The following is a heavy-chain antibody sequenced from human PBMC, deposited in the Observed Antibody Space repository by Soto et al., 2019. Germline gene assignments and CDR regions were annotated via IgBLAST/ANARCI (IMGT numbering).Heavy chain of an antibody. Sequence: SETLSLTCTVSGGSISSYYWSWIRQPPGKGLEWIGYIYYSGSTNYNPSLKSRVTISVDTSKNQFSLKLSSVTAADTAVYYCARGVAVAGTPFDYWGQVTLVTVSS. D-gene: IGHD6-19*01. V-gene: IGHV4-59*01. CDR1: GGSISSYY. CDR2: IYYSGST. J-gene: IGHJ4*02. CDR3: ARGVAVAGTPFDY.